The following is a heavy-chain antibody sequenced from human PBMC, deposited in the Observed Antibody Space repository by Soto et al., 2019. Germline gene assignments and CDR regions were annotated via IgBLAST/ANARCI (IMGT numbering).Heavy chain of an antibody. Sequence: SETLSLTCTVSGGSISSGDYYWSWIRQPPGKGLEWIGYIYYSGSTYYNPSLKSRVTISVDTSKNQFSLKLGSVTAADTAVYYCALWRIAARTDYGMDVWGQGTTVT. CDR3: ALWRIAARTDYGMDV. CDR1: GGSISSGDYY. D-gene: IGHD6-6*01. V-gene: IGHV4-30-4*01. CDR2: IYYSGST. J-gene: IGHJ6*02.